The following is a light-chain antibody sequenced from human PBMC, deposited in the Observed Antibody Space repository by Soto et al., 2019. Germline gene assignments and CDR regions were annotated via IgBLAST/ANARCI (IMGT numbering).Light chain of an antibody. CDR1: QSISRN. CDR2: GAS. V-gene: IGKV3D-15*01. CDR3: HQYNKWPPIT. J-gene: IGKJ5*01. Sequence: EMVVTQSPATLSVSPGERVALSCRASQSISRNLAWYQQKPGQAPRLLIYGASTRATGIPDRFSGSGSGTEFTLTISNLQSEDFAVYYCHQYNKWPPITFGQGTRLEIK.